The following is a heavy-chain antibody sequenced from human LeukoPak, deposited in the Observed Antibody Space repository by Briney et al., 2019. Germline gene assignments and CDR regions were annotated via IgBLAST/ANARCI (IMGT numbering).Heavy chain of an antibody. CDR3: TRDGYYYDSSGYN. CDR1: GGSISSGGYY. V-gene: IGHV4-30-2*01. CDR2: IYHSGST. D-gene: IGHD3-22*01. J-gene: IGHJ4*02. Sequence: PSETLSLTCTVSGGSISSGGYYWSWIRQPPGKGLEWIGYIYHSGSTYYNPSLKSRVTISVDTSKNQFSLKLSSVTAADTAVYYCTRDGYYYDSSGYNWGQGTLVTVSS.